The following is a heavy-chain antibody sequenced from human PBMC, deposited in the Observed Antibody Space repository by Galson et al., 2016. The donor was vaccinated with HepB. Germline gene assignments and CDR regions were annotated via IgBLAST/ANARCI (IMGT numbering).Heavy chain of an antibody. Sequence: SETLSLTCGVSGYSISTGYYWGWIRQPPGKGLEWIGSIFHNGNTYYNPSLKSRVTMSVDTSKNQFSLKLSSVTAADTAVYYYARDPNSGPDYWGQGTLVTVSS. J-gene: IGHJ4*02. D-gene: IGHD5-12*01. V-gene: IGHV4-38-2*02. CDR2: IFHNGNT. CDR1: GYSISTGYY. CDR3: ARDPNSGPDY.